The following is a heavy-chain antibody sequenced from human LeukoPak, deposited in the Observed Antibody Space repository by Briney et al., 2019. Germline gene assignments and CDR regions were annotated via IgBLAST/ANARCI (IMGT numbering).Heavy chain of an antibody. J-gene: IGHJ4*02. CDR3: ARVRDSSGYYQTHFDY. V-gene: IGHV4-39*07. Sequence: SETLSLTCTVSGVSISSSNSYWGWIRQPPGKGLEWIGSIYYSGSTYYNPSLKSRVTISVDTSKNQFSLKLSSVTAADTAVYYCARVRDSSGYYQTHFDYWGQGTLVTVSS. CDR2: IYYSGST. D-gene: IGHD3-22*01. CDR1: GVSISSSNSY.